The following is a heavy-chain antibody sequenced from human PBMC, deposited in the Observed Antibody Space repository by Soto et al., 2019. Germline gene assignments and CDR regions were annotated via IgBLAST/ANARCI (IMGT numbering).Heavy chain of an antibody. J-gene: IGHJ6*02. Sequence: GGSLRLSCAASGFTFSSYWMSWVRQAPGKGLEWVANIKQDGSEKYYVDSVEGRFTISRDNAKNSLYLQMNSLRAEDTAVYYCARFGALAAACIHPTYYCDGMDVWGQGTTVPVS. CDR1: GFTFSSYW. CDR2: IKQDGSEK. V-gene: IGHV3-7*01. CDR3: ARFGALAAACIHPTYYCDGMDV. D-gene: IGHD6-13*01.